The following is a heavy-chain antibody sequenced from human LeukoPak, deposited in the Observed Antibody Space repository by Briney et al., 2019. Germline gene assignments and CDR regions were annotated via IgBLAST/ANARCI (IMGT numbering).Heavy chain of an antibody. CDR2: IKSKTDGGTT. CDR3: ATLLRGY. V-gene: IGHV3-15*01. D-gene: IGHD3-10*01. J-gene: IGHJ4*02. CDR1: GFTFSDAW. Sequence: GGSLRLSCAASGFTFSDAWMYWVRQAPGKGLEWVGHIKSKTDGGTTGYAAPVKGRFTISRDDSKNTLSLQMNSLKTEDTAVYYCATLLRGYWGQGTLVTVSS.